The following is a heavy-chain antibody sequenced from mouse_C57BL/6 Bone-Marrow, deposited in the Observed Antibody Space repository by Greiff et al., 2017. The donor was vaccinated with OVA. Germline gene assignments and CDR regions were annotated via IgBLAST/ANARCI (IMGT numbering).Heavy chain of an antibody. CDR1: GYTFTSYW. CDR2: IHPNSGST. CDR3: ARSAAQATWYFDV. D-gene: IGHD3-2*02. V-gene: IGHV1-64*01. Sequence: VQLQQPGAELVKPGASVKLSCKASGYTFTSYWMHWVKQRPGQGLEWIGMIHPNSGSTNYNEKFKSKATLTVDKSSSTAYMQLSSLTSEDSSVYYCARSAAQATWYFDVWGTGTTVTVSS. J-gene: IGHJ1*03.